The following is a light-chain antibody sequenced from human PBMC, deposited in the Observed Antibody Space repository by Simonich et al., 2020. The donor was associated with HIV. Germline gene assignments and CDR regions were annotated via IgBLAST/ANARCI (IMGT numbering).Light chain of an antibody. CDR1: SRDVGGYNY. CDR3: SSYKSSSTWV. J-gene: IGLJ3*02. CDR2: DVS. V-gene: IGLV2-14*03. Sequence: QSALTQPASVSGSPGQSIPISCTGTSRDVGGYNYVSWYQQHPGKAPKLMIYDVSNRPAGVSNRFSGSKSGNTASLTISGRQAEDEADYYCSSYKSSSTWVFGGGTKLTVL.